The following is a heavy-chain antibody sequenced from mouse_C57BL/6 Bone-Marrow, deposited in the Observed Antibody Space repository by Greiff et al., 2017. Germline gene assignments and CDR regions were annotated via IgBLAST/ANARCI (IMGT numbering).Heavy chain of an antibody. J-gene: IGHJ4*01. Sequence: VQLQQPGTELVKPGASVKLSCKASGYTFTSYWMHWVKQRPGQGLAWIGNINPSNGGNNYNEKFKSKATLTVDKSSSTAYMQLSSRTSEDSAVYYCARSRSFYDYAGYAMDYWGQGTSVTVSS. CDR3: ARSRSFYDYAGYAMDY. CDR2: INPSNGGN. CDR1: GYTFTSYW. V-gene: IGHV1-53*01. D-gene: IGHD2-4*01.